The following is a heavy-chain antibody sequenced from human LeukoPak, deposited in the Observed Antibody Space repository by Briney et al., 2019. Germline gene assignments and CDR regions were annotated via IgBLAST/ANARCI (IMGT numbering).Heavy chain of an antibody. J-gene: IGHJ3*02. Sequence: ASVKVSCKASGYTFTGYYMHWVRQAPGQGLEWMGWINPNSGGTNYAQKFQGWVTMTRDTSISTAYMELSRLRSDDTAVYYCARYYYGSGRDAFDIWGQGTMVTVSS. V-gene: IGHV1-2*04. CDR2: INPNSGGT. D-gene: IGHD3-10*01. CDR3: ARYYYGSGRDAFDI. CDR1: GYTFTGYY.